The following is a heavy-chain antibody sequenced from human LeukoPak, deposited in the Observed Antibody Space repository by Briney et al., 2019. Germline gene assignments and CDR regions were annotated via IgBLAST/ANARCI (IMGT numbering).Heavy chain of an antibody. CDR1: GFTFTDCY. CDR2: ISSSGSTI. D-gene: IGHD6-13*01. V-gene: IGHV3-11*01. CDR3: ARRLTSSSWYGIHY. J-gene: IGHJ4*02. Sequence: GGSLGLSCAASGFTFTDCYMSWIRQAPGKGLEWLSYISSSGSTIFYADSVKGRFTISRDNAKNSLYLQMDSLIAEDTAVYYCARRLTSSSWYGIHYWGQGTLVTVSS.